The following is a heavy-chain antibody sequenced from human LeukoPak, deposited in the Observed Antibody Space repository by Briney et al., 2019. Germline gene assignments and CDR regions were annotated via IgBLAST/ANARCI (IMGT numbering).Heavy chain of an antibody. D-gene: IGHD1-26*01. V-gene: IGHV1-8*01. J-gene: IGHJ4*02. CDR2: MNPNSGHT. CDR3: ARSIVGVRKRNDY. Sequence: ASAKVSCKASGYTFTSYDIIWVRQASGQGLEWMSWMNPNSGHTGYAQKLQGRVTMTRSTSISTPYMELTSLTSEDSAVYYCARSIVGVRKRNDYWGQGTLVTVSS. CDR1: GYTFTSYD.